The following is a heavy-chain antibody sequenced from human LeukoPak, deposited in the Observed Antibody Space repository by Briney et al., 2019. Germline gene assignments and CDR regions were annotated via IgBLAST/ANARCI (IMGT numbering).Heavy chain of an antibody. J-gene: IGHJ4*02. CDR3: ATYRQVLSPFES. V-gene: IGHV3-23*01. CDR2: IFPSGGEI. D-gene: IGHD2-8*02. CDR1: GFTFSTFA. Sequence: GGLLRLSCAASGFTFSTFAMIWVRQPPGKGLEWVSSIFPSGGEIHYADSVRGRFTISRDNSKSTLSLQMNSLRAEDTAIYYCATYRQVLSPFESWGQGTLVTVSS.